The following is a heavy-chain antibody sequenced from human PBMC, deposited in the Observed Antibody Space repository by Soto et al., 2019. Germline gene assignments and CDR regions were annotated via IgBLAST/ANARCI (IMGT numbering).Heavy chain of an antibody. CDR3: ARDFTYYDILTGPTTNYYYYMDV. CDR2: IIPILGIA. V-gene: IGHV1-69*04. J-gene: IGHJ6*03. Sequence: ASVKVSCKASGGTFSSYTISWVRQAPGQGLEWMGRIIPILGIANYAQKFQGRVTITADKSTSTAYMELSSLRSEDTAVYYCARDFTYYDILTGPTTNYYYYMDVWGKGTTVTV. D-gene: IGHD3-9*01. CDR1: GGTFSSYT.